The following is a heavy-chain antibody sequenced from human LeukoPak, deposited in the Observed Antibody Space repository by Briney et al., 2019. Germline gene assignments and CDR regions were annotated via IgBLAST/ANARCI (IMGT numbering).Heavy chain of an antibody. D-gene: IGHD6-13*01. V-gene: IGHV3-30*04. J-gene: IGHJ4*02. CDR2: ISYDGSNK. Sequence: GRSLRLSCAASGFTFSSYAMLWVRQAPGKGLEWVAVISYDGSNKYYADSVKGRFTISRDNSKNTLYLQMNSLRAEDTAVYYCAREHSSSWRYFDYWGQGTLVTVSS. CDR1: GFTFSSYA. CDR3: AREHSSSWRYFDY.